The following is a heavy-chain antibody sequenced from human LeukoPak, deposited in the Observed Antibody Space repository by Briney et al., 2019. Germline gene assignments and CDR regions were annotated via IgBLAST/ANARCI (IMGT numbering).Heavy chain of an antibody. Sequence: GGSLRLSCAASGFTFSSYTMTWVRQAPGKGLEWVSGISGSGDSTYYADSVKGRFTISRDNSKNTLHLQMNSLRAEDTAVYYCARDGLPVALDKWGQGTLVTVSS. CDR3: ARDGLPVALDK. J-gene: IGHJ4*02. D-gene: IGHD2-2*01. CDR2: ISGSGDST. V-gene: IGHV3-23*01. CDR1: GFTFSSYT.